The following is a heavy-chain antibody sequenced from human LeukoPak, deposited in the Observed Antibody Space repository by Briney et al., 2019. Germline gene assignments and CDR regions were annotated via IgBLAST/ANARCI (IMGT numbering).Heavy chain of an antibody. V-gene: IGHV3-53*01. D-gene: IGHD4-17*01. CDR3: ARATTVTAADH. Sequence: PGGSLRLSCAASGFSVSSNYMSWVRQAPGKGLEWVSVIYSGGSTYYADSVKGRFTISRDNSKNTLYLQMNNLRAEDTAAYYCARATTVTAADHWGQGTLVTVSS. CDR1: GFSVSSNY. CDR2: IYSGGST. J-gene: IGHJ4*02.